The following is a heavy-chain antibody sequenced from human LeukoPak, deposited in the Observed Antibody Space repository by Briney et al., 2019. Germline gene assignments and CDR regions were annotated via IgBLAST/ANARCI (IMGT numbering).Heavy chain of an antibody. D-gene: IGHD4-11*01. V-gene: IGHV3-23*01. CDR1: GFTFSNYA. Sequence: GGSLRLSCAASGFTFSNYAMSWVRQAPGKGLEWVSGVSGSGGSADYADSVKGRFTISRDNSKNTLYLQMNSLRAEDTAVYYCARGHDYSNTPFDYWGQGTLVTVSS. J-gene: IGHJ4*02. CDR3: ARGHDYSNTPFDY. CDR2: VSGSGGSA.